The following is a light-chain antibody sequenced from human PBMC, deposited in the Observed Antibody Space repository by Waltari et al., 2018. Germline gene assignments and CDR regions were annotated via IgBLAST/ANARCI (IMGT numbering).Light chain of an antibody. CDR1: SSDIGDYNF. Sequence: SSLTHPPSALRSPGKSSTISCTPASSDIGDYNFVSWYQQHPGKAPKVMIHEVSKRHSGGPDRVSCAKSGYTAYLTVYGLQAEDEAEDYCRSYGGRNKMIFGGVTKWPVL. CDR2: EVS. J-gene: IGLJ2*01. V-gene: IGLV2-8*01. CDR3: RSYGGRNKMI.